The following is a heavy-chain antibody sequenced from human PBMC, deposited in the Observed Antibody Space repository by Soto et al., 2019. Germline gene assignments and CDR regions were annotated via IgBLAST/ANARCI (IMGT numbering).Heavy chain of an antibody. J-gene: IGHJ4*02. Sequence: PSETLSLTCSVSGVSISSYFWSWIRQPPGRGLEWIGYTCHRGSTNYSPSLKSRVAISLDTSENQFSLKVSSVTAADTAVYYCARIGGYHGPLDYWGQGTPVTVSS. CDR3: ARIGGYHGPLDY. CDR1: GVSISSYF. CDR2: TCHRGST. V-gene: IGHV4-59*01. D-gene: IGHD3-16*02.